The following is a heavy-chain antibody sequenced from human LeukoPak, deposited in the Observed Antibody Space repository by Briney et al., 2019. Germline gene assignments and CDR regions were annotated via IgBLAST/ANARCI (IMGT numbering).Heavy chain of an antibody. J-gene: IGHJ5*02. CDR1: GFTYRSYS. CDR3: ARDGAPGTGYSSGWYESPHSWFDP. D-gene: IGHD6-19*01. Sequence: GGSLRLSRAASGFTYRSYSMNWVRQAPAKGLEWVSSISSSSSYIYYADSVKGRFTISRDNAKNSLYLQMSSVRAVDTAVYYCARDGAPGTGYSSGWYESPHSWFDPWGQGTLVTVSS. CDR2: ISSSSSYI. V-gene: IGHV3-21*01.